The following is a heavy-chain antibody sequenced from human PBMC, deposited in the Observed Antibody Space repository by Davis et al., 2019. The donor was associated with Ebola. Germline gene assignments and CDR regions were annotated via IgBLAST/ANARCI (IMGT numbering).Heavy chain of an antibody. V-gene: IGHV3-30*18. CDR1: GITFSSYG. CDR3: AKLRDVWLNVYNMDV. CDR2: VSPDGRDQ. Sequence: GGSLRLSCVVSGITFSSYGMHWVRQAPGKGLEWVAVVSPDGRDQYYADSVKGRFIVSRDNSKNTLYLQMNSLRADDTAVYYCAKLRDVWLNVYNMDVWGQGTLVTVSS. D-gene: IGHD1-1*01. J-gene: IGHJ6*02.